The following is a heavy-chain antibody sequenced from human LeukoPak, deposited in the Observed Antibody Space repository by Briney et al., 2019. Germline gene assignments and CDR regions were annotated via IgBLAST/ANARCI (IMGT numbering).Heavy chain of an antibody. Sequence: GGSLRFSCAASGFTFSGYAMHWVRQAPGKGLEWLTVISTDGNDKHYADSVKGRFTVARDNSKNTLLLQMNNVRTEDTAVYYCAKDKSVSADYYFDYWGQGTLVTVSS. CDR1: GFTFSGYA. CDR3: AKDKSVSADYYFDY. D-gene: IGHD3-10*01. CDR2: ISTDGNDK. V-gene: IGHV3-30*04. J-gene: IGHJ4*02.